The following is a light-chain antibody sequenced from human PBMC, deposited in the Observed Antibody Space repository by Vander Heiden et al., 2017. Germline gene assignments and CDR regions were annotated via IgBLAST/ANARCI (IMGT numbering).Light chain of an antibody. Sequence: SFVLTQPPSVAVAPGQTASITCGGKNIGSKSVHWHQQNPGQAAVLVVYADTNRPSGIPERFSGSNSGSTATLTITRVEAGDDADYSCQMWDSATDHVEFGGGTKLTVL. CDR3: QMWDSATDHVE. V-gene: IGLV3-21*02. CDR1: NIGSKS. J-gene: IGLJ2*01. CDR2: ADT.